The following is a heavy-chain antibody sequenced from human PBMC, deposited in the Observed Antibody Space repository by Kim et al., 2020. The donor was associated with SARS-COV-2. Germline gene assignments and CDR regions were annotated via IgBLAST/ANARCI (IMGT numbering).Heavy chain of an antibody. CDR2: ISYDGINK. CDR1: GFTFSSYA. CDR3: SRDWGDSSGYYGTLDY. D-gene: IGHD3-22*01. Sequence: GGSLRLSCAASGFTFSSYAMHWVRQAPGKGLEWVAVISYDGINKYYADSVKGRFTISRDNSKNTLYLQMNSLRAEDTALYYCSRDWGDSSGYYGTLDYWGQGTLVTVSS. V-gene: IGHV3-30-3*01. J-gene: IGHJ4*02.